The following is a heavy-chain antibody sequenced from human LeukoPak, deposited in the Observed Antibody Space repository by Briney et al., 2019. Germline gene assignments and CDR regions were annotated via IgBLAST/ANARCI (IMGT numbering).Heavy chain of an antibody. Sequence: GGSLRLSCAASGFTFSSYGMHWVRQAPGKGLEWVAVISYDGSNKYYADSVKGRFTISRDNSKNTLYLQMNSLRAEDTAVYYCASRSGSYWAWGQGTLVTVSS. CDR3: ASRSGSYWA. J-gene: IGHJ5*02. V-gene: IGHV3-30*03. D-gene: IGHD1-26*01. CDR2: ISYDGSNK. CDR1: GFTFSSYG.